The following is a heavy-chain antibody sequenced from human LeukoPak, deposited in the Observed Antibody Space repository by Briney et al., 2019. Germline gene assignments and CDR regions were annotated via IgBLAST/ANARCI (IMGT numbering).Heavy chain of an antibody. CDR2: ISGSGTTI. V-gene: IGHV3-48*04. Sequence: GGSLRLPCAASGFIFSSYGMNWVRQAPGKGLEWVSYISGSGTTIYYADSAKGRFTISRDNAKYSLHLQMDSLRADDTAVYSCARGGLGSWTFDSWGQGTLVTVSS. J-gene: IGHJ4*02. CDR1: GFIFSSYG. D-gene: IGHD3-10*01. CDR3: ARGGLGSWTFDS.